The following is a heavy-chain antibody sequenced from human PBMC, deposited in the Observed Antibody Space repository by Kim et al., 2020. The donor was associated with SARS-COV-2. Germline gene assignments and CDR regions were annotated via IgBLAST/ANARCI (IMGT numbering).Heavy chain of an antibody. V-gene: IGHV4-34*01. CDR3: ASWEMATRSRYVY. D-gene: IGHD5-12*01. Sequence: SETLSLTCAVYGGSFSGYYWSWIRQPPGKGLEWIGEINHSGSTNYNPSLKSRVTISVDTSKNQFSLKLSSVTAADTAVYYCASWEMATRSRYVYWGQGTLVTVSS. CDR2: INHSGST. CDR1: GGSFSGYY. J-gene: IGHJ4*02.